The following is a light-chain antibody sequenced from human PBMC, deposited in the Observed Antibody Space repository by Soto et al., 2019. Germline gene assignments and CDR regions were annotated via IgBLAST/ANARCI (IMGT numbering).Light chain of an antibody. CDR2: GAS. CDR3: QQYGGSPPQT. Sequence: EAVLTQSPGTLSLSPGERATLSCRASQSVSSNYLAWYQQKPGQAPRLLIYGASSRATGIPDRFSGSGSGTYFTLTISRLEPEDFAVYYCQQYGGSPPQTFGQGTKVEIK. CDR1: QSVSSNY. J-gene: IGKJ1*01. V-gene: IGKV3-20*01.